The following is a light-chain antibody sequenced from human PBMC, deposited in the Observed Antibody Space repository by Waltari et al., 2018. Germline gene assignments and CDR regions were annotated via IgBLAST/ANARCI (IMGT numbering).Light chain of an antibody. Sequence: QAVVTQEPSLTVSPGGTVPLTCGSPPGPVPSGPYPYWFQQKPGQAPRTLIFDTSHRHSWTPARFSGSLLGGKAALTLSGAQPEDEAEYYCLLSYNDDRSVFGGGTKLTVL. CDR2: DTS. CDR3: LLSYNDDRSV. J-gene: IGLJ3*02. CDR1: PGPVPSGPY. V-gene: IGLV7-46*01.